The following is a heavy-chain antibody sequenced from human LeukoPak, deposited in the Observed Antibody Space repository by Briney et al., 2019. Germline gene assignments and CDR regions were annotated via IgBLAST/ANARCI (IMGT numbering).Heavy chain of an antibody. J-gene: IGHJ4*02. V-gene: IGHV3-66*01. CDR2: ISSGGST. CDR3: ARGLYSSGWYFDY. D-gene: IGHD6-19*01. CDR1: RFTISSNY. Sequence: GESLKISCAASRFTISSNYMSWVRQAPGEGLYWVSVISSGGSTYYSDSVKGRFTISRDNSKNTLYLQMNTLRAEDTAVYYCARGLYSSGWYFDYWGQGTLVTVSS.